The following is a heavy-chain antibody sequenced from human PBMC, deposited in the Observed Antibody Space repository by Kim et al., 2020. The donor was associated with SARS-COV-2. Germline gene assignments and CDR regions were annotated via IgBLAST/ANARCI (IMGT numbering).Heavy chain of an antibody. V-gene: IGHV1-69*04. D-gene: IGHD6-19*01. Sequence: SVKVSCKSSGGTFSSYAISWVRQAPGQGLEWMGRIIPILGIANYAQKFQGRVTITADKSTSTAYMELSSLRSEDTAVYYCARDRRYSSGWYYDYWGQGT. CDR1: GGTFSSYA. CDR3: ARDRRYSSGWYYDY. CDR2: IIPILGIA. J-gene: IGHJ4*02.